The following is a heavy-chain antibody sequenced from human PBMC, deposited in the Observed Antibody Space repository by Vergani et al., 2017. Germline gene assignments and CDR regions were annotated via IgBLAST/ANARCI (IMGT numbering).Heavy chain of an antibody. J-gene: IGHJ6*02. Sequence: QVQLQESGPGLVKPSETLTLSCVVSDSSTMTNPYWGWFRQSPGKGLEWIGCIHHSGDTHYNSSLKSRVSISIVSSSKFSLSLPSVTAADTAIYYCARHRGSGGFFPSSYFYGMDVWGHGTTVTVSS. CDR2: IHHSGDT. V-gene: IGHV4-38-2*01. D-gene: IGHD3-10*01. CDR3: ARHRGSGGFFPSSYFYGMDV. CDR1: DSSTMTNPY.